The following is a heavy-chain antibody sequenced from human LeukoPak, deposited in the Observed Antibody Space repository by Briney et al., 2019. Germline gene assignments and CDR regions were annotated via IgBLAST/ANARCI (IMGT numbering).Heavy chain of an antibody. V-gene: IGHV3-30*04. Sequence: GRSLRLSCAASGFTFSSYAMHWVRQAPGKGLEWVAVISYDGSNKYYADSVKGRFTISRDNSKNTLYLQMNSLRAEDTAVYYCARDFINPEDSSSDRYNWFDPWGQGTLVTVSS. D-gene: IGHD6-6*01. CDR2: ISYDGSNK. CDR3: ARDFINPEDSSSDRYNWFDP. J-gene: IGHJ5*02. CDR1: GFTFSSYA.